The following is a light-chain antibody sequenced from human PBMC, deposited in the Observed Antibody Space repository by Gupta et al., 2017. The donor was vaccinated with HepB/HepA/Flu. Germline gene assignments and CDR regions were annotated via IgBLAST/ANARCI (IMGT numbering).Light chain of an antibody. J-gene: IGKJ1*01. CDR2: LGS. V-gene: IGKV2-28*01. Sequence: DIVMTQSPLSLPVTPGEPASISCRSSQSLLHSNGYNYLDWYLQKPGQSPQLLILLGSARASGVPDRFSGSGSGTDFTLKISRVEAEDVGVYYCMQALQTPTFGQGTKVEIK. CDR3: MQALQTPT. CDR1: QSLLHSNGYNY.